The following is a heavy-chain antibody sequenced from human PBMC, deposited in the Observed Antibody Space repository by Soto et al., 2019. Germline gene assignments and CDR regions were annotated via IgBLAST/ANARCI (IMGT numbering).Heavy chain of an antibody. CDR1: GFTFSSYR. V-gene: IGHV3-74*03. CDR3: TRPGYNYGLDY. Sequence: PGGSLRLSCAASGFTFSSYRMHWVRQAPGKGLVWVSRVSIEGSSTMYADSVKGRFTISRDSAKNTLYLQMNNLRAEDTAVYYCTRPGYNYGLDYWGQGALVTVSS. D-gene: IGHD5-18*01. CDR2: VSIEGSST. J-gene: IGHJ4*02.